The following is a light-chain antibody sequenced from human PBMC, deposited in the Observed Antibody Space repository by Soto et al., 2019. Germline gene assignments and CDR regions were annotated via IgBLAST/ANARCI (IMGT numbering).Light chain of an antibody. J-gene: IGKJ2*01. V-gene: IGKV1-5*01. CDR3: QQYNSYSAVI. Sequence: DIQMTQSPSTLSASVGDRVTITCRASQSMSSWLAWYQQKPWKAPKLLIYDAASLESGVPTRFSGRGSETKFPRSDISLQPDDSASYYCQQYNSYSAVIFGQGTKLDIK. CDR1: QSMSSW. CDR2: DAA.